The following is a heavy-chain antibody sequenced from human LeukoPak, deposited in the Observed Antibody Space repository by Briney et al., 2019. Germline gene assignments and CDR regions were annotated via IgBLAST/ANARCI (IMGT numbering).Heavy chain of an antibody. CDR1: GGSISSGSYY. D-gene: IGHD3-22*01. J-gene: IGHJ5*02. V-gene: IGHV4-61*02. Sequence: SETLSLTCTVSGGSISSGSYYWSWIRQPAGKGLEWIGRIYTSGSTNYNPSLKSRVTISVDTSKNQFSLKLSSVTAADTAVYYCARGTAMIVVVNGWFDPWGQGTLVTVSS. CDR3: ARGTAMIVVVNGWFDP. CDR2: IYTSGST.